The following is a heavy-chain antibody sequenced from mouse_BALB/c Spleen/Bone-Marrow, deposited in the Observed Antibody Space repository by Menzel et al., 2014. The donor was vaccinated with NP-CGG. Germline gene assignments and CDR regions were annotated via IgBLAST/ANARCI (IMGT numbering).Heavy chain of an antibody. CDR2: INPDSSTI. J-gene: IGHJ3*01. V-gene: IGHV4-1*02. CDR1: GFDFCRYW. CDR3: ARQGYYGYCAY. D-gene: IGHD1-2*01. Sequence: EVQLQQSGGGLVQPGGSLKLSCAASGFDFCRYWMSWVRQAPGKGLEWIGEINPDSSTINYTPSLKDKFIISRDNAKNTLYLQMGKVRSEDTALYYCARQGYYGYCAYWGQGTLVTVSA.